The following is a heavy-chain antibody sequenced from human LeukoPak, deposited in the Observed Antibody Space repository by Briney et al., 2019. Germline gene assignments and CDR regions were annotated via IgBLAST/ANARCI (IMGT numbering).Heavy chain of an antibody. CDR1: GGSFSGYY. J-gene: IGHJ4*02. CDR2: INHSGST. V-gene: IGHV4-34*01. Sequence: SETLSLTCAVSGGSFSGYYWSWIRQPPGKGLEGIGEINHSGSTNYNPSLQSRVTISVDTSKNQFSLKLSSVTAADTAVYYCASSTPWIQLWYGRDYWGQGTLVTVSS. D-gene: IGHD5-18*01. CDR3: ASSTPWIQLWYGRDY.